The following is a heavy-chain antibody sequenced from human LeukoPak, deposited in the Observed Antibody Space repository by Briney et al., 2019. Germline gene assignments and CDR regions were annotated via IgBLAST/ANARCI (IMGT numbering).Heavy chain of an antibody. CDR1: GFTFSTQG. V-gene: IGHV3-33*01. CDR3: ARDLRKGSYFDC. Sequence: GGSLRLSCAASGFTFSTQGMHWVRQAPGKGLEGLALIWYDGSNKYYADSVKGRFTISRDNSKNTLYLQMNSLRVEDTAVYYCARDLRKGSYFDCWGQGTLVTVSS. CDR2: IWYDGSNK. D-gene: IGHD3-10*01. J-gene: IGHJ4*02.